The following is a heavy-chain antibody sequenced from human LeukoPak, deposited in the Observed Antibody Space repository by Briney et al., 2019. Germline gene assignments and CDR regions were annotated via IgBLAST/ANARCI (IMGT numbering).Heavy chain of an antibody. CDR1: GFTFSLYN. J-gene: IGHJ4*02. D-gene: IGHD1-7*01. CDR3: AREQITGTFLSSKGLDY. CDR2: ISSSSSYI. Sequence: GRSLRLSCAASGFTFSLYNMHWVRQAPGKGLEWVSSISSSSSYIYYADSVKGRFTISRDNAKNSLYLQMNSLRAEDTAVYYCAREQITGTFLSSKGLDYWGQGTLVTVSS. V-gene: IGHV3-21*01.